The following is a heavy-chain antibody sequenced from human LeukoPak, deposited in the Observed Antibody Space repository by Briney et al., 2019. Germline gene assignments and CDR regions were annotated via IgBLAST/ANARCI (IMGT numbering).Heavy chain of an antibody. CDR3: ATRVPYTGYNS. D-gene: IGHD5-12*01. J-gene: IGHJ4*02. Sequence: GGPVRLPFTVVEIALRDYELNWVRQAPGKGPAGVSYIRRRADRIDHADSVKGRFTMSRDIARKSVYLQMTSLRVEDTAVYYCATRVPYTGYNSWGQGTVVTVSS. CDR2: IRRRADRI. V-gene: IGHV3-48*03. CDR1: EIALRDYE.